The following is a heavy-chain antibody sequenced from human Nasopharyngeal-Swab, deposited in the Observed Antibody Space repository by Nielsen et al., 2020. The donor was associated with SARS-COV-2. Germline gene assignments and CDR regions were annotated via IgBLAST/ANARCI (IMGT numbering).Heavy chain of an antibody. CDR3: ARVPDYGDYEFDY. D-gene: IGHD4-17*01. CDR2: ISSSGSTI. J-gene: IGHJ4*02. V-gene: IGHV3-11*04. Sequence: GESLKISCAASGFTFSDYYMSWIRQAPGKGLEWVSYISSSGSTIYYADSVKGRFTISRDNAKNSLYLQMNSLRAEDTAVYYCARVPDYGDYEFDYWGRGTLVTVSS. CDR1: GFTFSDYY.